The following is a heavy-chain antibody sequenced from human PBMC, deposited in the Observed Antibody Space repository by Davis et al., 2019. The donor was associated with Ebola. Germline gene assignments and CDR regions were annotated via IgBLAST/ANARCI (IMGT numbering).Heavy chain of an antibody. CDR3: AKNSGSGWYFDY. CDR1: GFTFSSYA. V-gene: IGHV3-23*01. Sequence: GESLKISCAASGFTFSSYAMSWVRQAPGKGLEWVSAISGSGGSTYYADSVKGRFTISRDNSKNTLYLQMNSLRAEDTAVYYCAKNSGSGWYFDYWGQGTLVTVSS. D-gene: IGHD6-19*01. J-gene: IGHJ4*02. CDR2: ISGSGGST.